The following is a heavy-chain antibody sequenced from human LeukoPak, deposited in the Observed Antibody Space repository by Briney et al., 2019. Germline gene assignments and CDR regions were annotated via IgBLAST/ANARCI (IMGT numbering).Heavy chain of an antibody. CDR2: INPIFGTA. CDR3: ARVGAAAGKIEY. V-gene: IGHV1-69*06. Sequence: GASVKVSFKASVGTFSRCVLSWVGQARGQGLAWVGGINPIFGTANYAQKFQRKVTITADNSTITAYMELSSLRSGDTSVYFCARVGAAAGKIEYGGQGPLVTVFS. D-gene: IGHD6-13*01. J-gene: IGHJ4*02. CDR1: VGTFSRCV.